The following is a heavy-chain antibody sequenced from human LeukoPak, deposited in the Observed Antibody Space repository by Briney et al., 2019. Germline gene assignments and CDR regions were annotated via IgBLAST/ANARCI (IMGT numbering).Heavy chain of an antibody. CDR1: GYSFTDYY. CDR2: INPNSGGT. D-gene: IGHD2-21*01. CDR3: ARADRLDGGPYLIGP. J-gene: IGHJ5*02. Sequence: GASVKVSCKTSGYSFTDYYMHSVRQAPGQGLEWMGWINPNSGGTSSAQKFQGRVTMTRDTSITTVYMEVSWLTSDDTAIYYCARADRLDGGPYLIGPWGQGTLVTVSS. V-gene: IGHV1-2*02.